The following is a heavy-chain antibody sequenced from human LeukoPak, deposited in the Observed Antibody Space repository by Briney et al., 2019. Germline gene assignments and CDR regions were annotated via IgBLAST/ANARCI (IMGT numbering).Heavy chain of an antibody. Sequence: GRSLRLSCVASGFTFNNYPIHWVRQAPGKGLEWVAVISYDGSNKYYADSVKGRFTISRDNSKNTVFLQMNSQRTEDTAVYYCARRDTGNSLYFDYWGQGTLVTVSS. CDR1: GFTFNNYP. V-gene: IGHV3-30-3*01. D-gene: IGHD4-23*01. CDR3: ARRDTGNSLYFDY. CDR2: ISYDGSNK. J-gene: IGHJ4*02.